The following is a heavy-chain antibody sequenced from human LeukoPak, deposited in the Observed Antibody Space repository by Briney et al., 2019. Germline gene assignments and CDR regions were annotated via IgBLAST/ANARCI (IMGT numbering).Heavy chain of an antibody. V-gene: IGHV3-7*01. CDR3: ARGVPTGVDYFDY. CDR2: IKQDGSDK. J-gene: IGHJ4*02. CDR1: GFTFSDYW. Sequence: GGSLRLSCAASGFTFSDYWMTWVRQAPGRGLEWVAVIKQDGSDKYYVDSVKGRFTISRDNAKNSLYLQMNSLRAEDTAVYYCARGVPTGVDYFDYWGQGTLVTVSS. D-gene: IGHD2-8*02.